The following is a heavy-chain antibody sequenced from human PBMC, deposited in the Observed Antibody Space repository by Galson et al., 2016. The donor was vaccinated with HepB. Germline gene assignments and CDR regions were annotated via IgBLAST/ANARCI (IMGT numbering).Heavy chain of an antibody. Sequence: QSGAEVKKPGESLKISCNGSGYDFATYWIAWVRQMPGKGLEYMGLIYPDDSDTRYNPSFRGQATISADKSVSTTYLHWNSLRASDTAIYYCARWMGRYSSSPHLAYWGQGTLVTV. CDR2: IYPDDSDT. J-gene: IGHJ4*02. V-gene: IGHV5-51*01. CDR1: GYDFATYW. CDR3: ARWMGRYSSSPHLAY. D-gene: IGHD3-22*01.